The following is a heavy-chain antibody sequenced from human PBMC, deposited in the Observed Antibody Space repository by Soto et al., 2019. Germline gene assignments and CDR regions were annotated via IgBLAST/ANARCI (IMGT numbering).Heavy chain of an antibody. J-gene: IGHJ6*02. Sequence: ASVKVSCKASGYTFTSYYMHWVRQAPGQGLEWMGIINPSGGSTSYAQKFQGRVTMTRDTSTSTVYMELSSLRSEDTAVYYCAREGIAARPGYYYYGMDVWGQGTTVTVSS. CDR3: AREGIAARPGYYYYGMDV. CDR2: INPSGGST. V-gene: IGHV1-46*01. CDR1: GYTFTSYY. D-gene: IGHD6-6*01.